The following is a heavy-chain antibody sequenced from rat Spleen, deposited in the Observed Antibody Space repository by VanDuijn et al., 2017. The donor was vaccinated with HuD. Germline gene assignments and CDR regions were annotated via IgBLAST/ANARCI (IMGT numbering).Heavy chain of an antibody. CDR1: GFTFSNYG. V-gene: IGHV5-19*01. CDR2: ISYDGGTT. D-gene: IGHD1-9*01. Sequence: EVQLVESGGGLVQPGRSLKLSCAASGFTFSNYGMHWIRQAPTKGLEWVAYISYDGGTTYYRDSVKGRFTISRDNAKSTLSLQMDSLRSEDTATYYCARRHYGYTDYFDYWGQGVMVTVSS. J-gene: IGHJ2*01. CDR3: ARRHYGYTDYFDY.